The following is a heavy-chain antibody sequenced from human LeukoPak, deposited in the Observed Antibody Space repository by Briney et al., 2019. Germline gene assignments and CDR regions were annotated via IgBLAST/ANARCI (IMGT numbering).Heavy chain of an antibody. J-gene: IGHJ6*02. D-gene: IGHD3-3*01. Sequence: ASVKVSCKASGYTFTSYYMHWVRQAPGQGLEWMGIINPSGGSTSYAQKFQGRVTMTRDTSTSTVYMELSSLRSEDTAVYYCAAEQLRFLEWLTNPLYYYGMDVWGQGTTVTVSS. CDR3: AAEQLRFLEWLTNPLYYYGMDV. CDR2: INPSGGST. V-gene: IGHV1-46*01. CDR1: GYTFTSYY.